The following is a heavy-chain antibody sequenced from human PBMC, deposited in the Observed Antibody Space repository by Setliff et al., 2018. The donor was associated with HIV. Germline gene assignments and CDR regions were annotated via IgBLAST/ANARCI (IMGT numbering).Heavy chain of an antibody. Sequence: PGGSLRLSCAASGFTFDDYAMYWVRQAPGKGLEWVSGISWNSGRIVYADSVKGRFTISRDNAKKSLYLQMNSLRAEDTALYYCARVDAISGYYLYWGQGTLVTVSS. CDR1: GFTFDDYA. CDR3: ARVDAISGYYLY. V-gene: IGHV3-9*01. CDR2: ISWNSGRI. J-gene: IGHJ4*02. D-gene: IGHD3-22*01.